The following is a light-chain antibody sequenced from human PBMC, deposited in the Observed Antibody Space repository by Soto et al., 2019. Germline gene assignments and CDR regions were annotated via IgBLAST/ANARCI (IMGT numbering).Light chain of an antibody. CDR2: GSS. J-gene: IGKJ4*01. V-gene: IGKV3D-15*01. Sequence: IVMTQSPATLSVSPGEGVTLSCRASENVGTNLAWYQQKPGQAPRLLIYGSSTRATGIPATFSGSGSGTECTLTISSLQSADSAIYYCQQYNNWGLSFGGGTKVEIK. CDR3: QQYNNWGLS. CDR1: ENVGTN.